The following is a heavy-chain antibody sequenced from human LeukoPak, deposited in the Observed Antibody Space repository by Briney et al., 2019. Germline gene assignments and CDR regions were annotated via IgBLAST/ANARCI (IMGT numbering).Heavy chain of an antibody. CDR2: IYYSGST. Sequence: SETLSLTCTVSGGSISSYYWSWIGQPPGKGLEWIGYIYYSGSTNYNPSLKSRVTISVDTSKNQFSLKLSSVTAADTAVYYCASSRPYSSSWYGYWGQGTLVTVSS. J-gene: IGHJ4*02. V-gene: IGHV4-59*01. CDR3: ASSRPYSSSWYGY. D-gene: IGHD6-13*01. CDR1: GGSISSYY.